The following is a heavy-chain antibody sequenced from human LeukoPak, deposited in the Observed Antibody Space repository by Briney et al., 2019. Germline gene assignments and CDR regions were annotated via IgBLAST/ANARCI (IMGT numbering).Heavy chain of an antibody. CDR2: IYWDDDK. CDR3: AQVYRYDFDDYKKIGCYYFDF. CDR1: GFSLSTDGVG. V-gene: IGHV2-5*02. D-gene: IGHD3-10*01. Sequence: SGPTLVNPTQTLTLTCRFSGFSLSTDGVGVGWIRQPPGRALEWLAIIYWDDDKRYRPSLKNRLTITKDTSKNQVVLGLTNMDPVDTATYYCAQVYRYDFDDYKKIGCYYFDFWGQGTLVTVSS. J-gene: IGHJ4*02.